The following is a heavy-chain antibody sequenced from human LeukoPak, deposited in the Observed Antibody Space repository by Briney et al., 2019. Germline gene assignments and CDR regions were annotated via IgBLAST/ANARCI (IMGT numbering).Heavy chain of an antibody. CDR2: IKQDGSEK. D-gene: IGHD6-19*01. V-gene: IGHV3-7*04. CDR1: GFTVSSYW. J-gene: IGHJ4*02. CDR3: AGGSGWLIDY. Sequence: GGSLRLSCAGPGFTVSSYWMNWVRQAPGKGLEWVANIKQDGSEKYYMDSVKGRFTISRDNAKNSLYLQMNSLRADDTAVYFCAGGSGWLIDYWGQGTLVTISS.